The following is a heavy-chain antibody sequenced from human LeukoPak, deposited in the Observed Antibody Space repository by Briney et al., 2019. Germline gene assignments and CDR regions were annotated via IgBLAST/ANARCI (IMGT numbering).Heavy chain of an antibody. Sequence: ASVKVSCKASGYTLTGYYMHWVRQAPGQGLEWMGGIIPIFGTANYAQKFQGRVTMTRDMSTSTVYMELSSLRSEDTAVYYCAREAIEESWFDPWSQGTLVTVSS. CDR2: IIPIFGTA. J-gene: IGHJ5*02. CDR1: GYTLTGYY. V-gene: IGHV1-46*01. D-gene: IGHD3-10*01. CDR3: AREAIEESWFDP.